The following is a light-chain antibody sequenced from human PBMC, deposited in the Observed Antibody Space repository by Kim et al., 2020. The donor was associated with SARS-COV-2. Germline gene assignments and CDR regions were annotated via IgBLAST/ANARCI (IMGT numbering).Light chain of an antibody. Sequence: VALGQTVRITCQGDSLRSYDATWYQQKPGQAPIVFIYGKNNRPSGIPDRFAGSSSGDTASLTITGTQAGDEAYYSCNSRGSNDNVLFGGGTKLTVL. CDR3: NSRGSNDNVL. V-gene: IGLV3-19*01. J-gene: IGLJ2*01. CDR1: SLRSYD. CDR2: GKN.